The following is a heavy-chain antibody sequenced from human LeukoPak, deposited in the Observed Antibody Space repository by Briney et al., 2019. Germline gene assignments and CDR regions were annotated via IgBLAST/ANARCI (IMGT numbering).Heavy chain of an antibody. J-gene: IGHJ4*02. CDR1: GYTFTSYG. D-gene: IGHD6-13*01. CDR2: ISAYNGNT. CDR3: ARGSLGSSWYTKFDY. Sequence: ASVKVSCKASGYTFTSYGISWVRQAPGQGLEWMGWISAYNGNTDYSQKLQGRVTMTTDTSTSTAYMELRSLRSDDTAVYYCARGSLGSSWYTKFDYWGQGTLVTVSS. V-gene: IGHV1-18*01.